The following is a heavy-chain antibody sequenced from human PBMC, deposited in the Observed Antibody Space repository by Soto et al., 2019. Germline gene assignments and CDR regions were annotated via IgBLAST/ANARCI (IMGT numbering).Heavy chain of an antibody. Sequence: GASVQVSCKASGGTFSSYAISWVRQAPGQGLEWMGGIIPIFGTANYAQKFQGRVTITADESTSTPYMELSSLRSEDTAVYYCARGNWNYVPSPPYYYYYGMDVWGQGTTVTVSS. D-gene: IGHD1-7*01. J-gene: IGHJ6*02. CDR3: ARGNWNYVPSPPYYYYYGMDV. V-gene: IGHV1-69*13. CDR1: GGTFSSYA. CDR2: IIPIFGTA.